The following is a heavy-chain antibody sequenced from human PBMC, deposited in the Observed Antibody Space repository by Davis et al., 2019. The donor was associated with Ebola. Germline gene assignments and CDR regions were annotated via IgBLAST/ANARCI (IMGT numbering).Heavy chain of an antibody. V-gene: IGHV1-18*01. D-gene: IGHD2-2*02. CDR1: GYTFTSYG. CDR2: ISAYNGNT. J-gene: IGHJ6*02. CDR3: ARAFYCSSTSCYTADMPDYYYYGMDV. Sequence: AASVKVSCKASGYTFTSYGISRVRQAPGQGLEWMGWISAYNGNTNYAQKLQGRVTMTTDTSTSTAYMELRSLRSDDTAVYYCARAFYCSSTSCYTADMPDYYYYGMDVWGQGTTVTVSS.